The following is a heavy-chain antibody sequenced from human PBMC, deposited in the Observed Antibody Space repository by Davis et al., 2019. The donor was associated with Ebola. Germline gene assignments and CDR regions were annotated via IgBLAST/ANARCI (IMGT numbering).Heavy chain of an antibody. CDR3: AKDPYYYDSSGYYGPNPFQH. Sequence: GESLKISCAASGFTLSSYWMHWVRQAPGKGLEWVSAISGSGGSTYYADSVKGRFTISRDNSKNTLYLQMNSLRAEDTAVYYCAKDPYYYDSSGYYGPNPFQHWGQGTLVTVSS. CDR2: ISGSGGST. V-gene: IGHV3-23*01. D-gene: IGHD3-22*01. CDR1: GFTLSSYW. J-gene: IGHJ1*01.